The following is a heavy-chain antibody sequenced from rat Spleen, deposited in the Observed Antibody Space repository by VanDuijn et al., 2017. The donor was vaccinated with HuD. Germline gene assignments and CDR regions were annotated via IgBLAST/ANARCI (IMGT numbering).Heavy chain of an antibody. V-gene: IGHV2S8*01. CDR3: TRNYDGSSFDY. Sequence: QVQLKESGPGLVQPSQTLSLTCTVSGFSLTSNGVSWVRQPPGKGLEWVASISPSGGSTDYNSAFKSRLSISRDTSKSQVFLKMNSLQTEDTAIYFCTRNYDGSSFDYWGQGVMVTVSS. J-gene: IGHJ2*01. CDR2: ISPSGGST. D-gene: IGHD1-12*03. CDR1: GFSLTSNG.